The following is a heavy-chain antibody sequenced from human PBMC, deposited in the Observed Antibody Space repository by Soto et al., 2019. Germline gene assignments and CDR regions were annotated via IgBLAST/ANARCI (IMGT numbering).Heavy chain of an antibody. CDR1: GGSISSSNW. CDR2: IYHSGST. CDR3: ARLPAAISFGLDY. J-gene: IGHJ4*02. D-gene: IGHD2-2*02. V-gene: IGHV4-4*02. Sequence: PSETLSLTCAVSGGSISSSNWWSWVRQPPGKGLEWIGEIYHSGSTNYNPSLKSRVTISVDKSKNQFSLKLSSVTAADTAVYYCARLPAAISFGLDYWGQGTLVTVSS.